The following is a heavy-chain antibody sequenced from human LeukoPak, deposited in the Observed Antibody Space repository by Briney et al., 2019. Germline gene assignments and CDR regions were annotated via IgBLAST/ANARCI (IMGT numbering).Heavy chain of an antibody. CDR2: ISGSGSSA. J-gene: IGHJ3*02. V-gene: IGHV3-23*01. CDR1: RFTFSSYA. Sequence: PGGSLRLSCAASRFTFSSYAMSWVRQAPGKGLEWVSAISGSGSSAYYADSVKGRFTISRDNSKHTLYLRLNSLRADDTAVYYCAKLNSELPAFDIWGQGTMVTVSS. CDR3: AKLNSELPAFDI. D-gene: IGHD3-10*01.